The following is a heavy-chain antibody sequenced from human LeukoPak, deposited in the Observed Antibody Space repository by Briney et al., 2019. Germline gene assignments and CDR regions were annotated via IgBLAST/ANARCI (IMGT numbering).Heavy chain of an antibody. CDR2: FDPEDGET. Sequence: ASVKVSCKVSGYTLTELSMHWVRQAPGKGLEWMGGFDPEDGETIYAQKFQGGVTMTEDTSTDTAYMELSSLRSEDTAVYYCATGGITMIVVAPTDAFDIWGQGTMVTVSS. J-gene: IGHJ3*02. V-gene: IGHV1-24*01. CDR1: GYTLTELS. D-gene: IGHD3-22*01. CDR3: ATGGITMIVVAPTDAFDI.